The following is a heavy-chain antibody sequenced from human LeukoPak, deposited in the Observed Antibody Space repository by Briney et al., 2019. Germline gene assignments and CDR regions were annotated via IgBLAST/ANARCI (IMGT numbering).Heavy chain of an antibody. CDR2: INHSGST. CDR3: ARYRVEYCSGGSCSTADAFDI. Sequence: SETLSLTCAVYGGSFSGYYWSWIRQPPGKGLEWIGEINHSGSTNYNPSLKSRVTISVDTSKNQFSLKLSSVTAADTAVYYCARYRVEYCSGGSCSTADAFDIWGQGTTVTVSS. V-gene: IGHV4-34*01. CDR1: GGSFSGYY. J-gene: IGHJ3*02. D-gene: IGHD2-15*01.